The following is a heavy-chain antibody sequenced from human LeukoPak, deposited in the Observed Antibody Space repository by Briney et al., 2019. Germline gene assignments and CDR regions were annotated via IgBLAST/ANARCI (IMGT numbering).Heavy chain of an antibody. V-gene: IGHV1-2*06. CDR3: ARVGVDLWFDP. CDR2: INPNTGGT. CDR1: GYTFTCYY. J-gene: IGHJ5*02. Sequence: GASXXVSCKASGYTFTCYYIHWVRRAPGQGLEWMGRINPNTGGTNYAQKFQGRVTMTRDTSISTAYMELSRLTSDDTAVYYCARVGVDLWFDPWGQGTLVTVSS. D-gene: IGHD3/OR15-3a*01.